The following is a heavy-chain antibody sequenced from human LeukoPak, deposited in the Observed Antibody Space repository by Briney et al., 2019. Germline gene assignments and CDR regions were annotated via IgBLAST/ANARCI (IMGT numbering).Heavy chain of an antibody. CDR2: ISAYNGNT. J-gene: IGHJ6*03. Sequence: ASVKVSCKASGYTFTSYGISWVRQAPGQGLEWMGWISAYNGNTNYAQKLQGRVTMTTDTSTSTAYMELRSLRSDDTAVYYCAREGWELGPYYYYYMDVWGKGTTVTVSS. V-gene: IGHV1-18*01. D-gene: IGHD1-26*01. CDR1: GYTFTSYG. CDR3: AREGWELGPYYYYYMDV.